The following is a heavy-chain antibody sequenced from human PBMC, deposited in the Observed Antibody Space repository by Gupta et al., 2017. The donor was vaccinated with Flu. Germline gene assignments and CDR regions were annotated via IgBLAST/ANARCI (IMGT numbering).Heavy chain of an antibody. CDR3: ARDRYGYFSGWEARRWWYFDL. D-gene: IGHD6-19*01. CDR1: GYTFTSYY. CDR2: INPSGGST. J-gene: IGHJ2*01. V-gene: IGHV1-46*01. Sequence: QVQLVQSGAEVKKPGASVKVSCKASGYTFTSYYMPWVRQAPGQGLEWMGIINPSGGSTSYAQKFQGRVSMTRDTSTSTVYMELSSLRSEDTAVYYCARDRYGYFSGWEARRWWYFDLWGRGTLVTVSS.